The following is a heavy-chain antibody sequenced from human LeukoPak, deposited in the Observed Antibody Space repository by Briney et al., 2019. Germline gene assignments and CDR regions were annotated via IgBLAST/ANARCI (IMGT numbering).Heavy chain of an antibody. CDR2: INASGGRT. CDR3: AKVGGTQVY. J-gene: IGHJ4*02. D-gene: IGHD1-26*01. Sequence: GGSLRLSCAASGIIFSSYAMSWVRQAPGKGLEWVSSINASGGRTYYADSVKGRFTISRDNSKNTLYLQMNSLRAEDTATYYCAKVGGTQVYWGQGTLVTVSS. V-gene: IGHV3-23*01. CDR1: GIIFSSYA.